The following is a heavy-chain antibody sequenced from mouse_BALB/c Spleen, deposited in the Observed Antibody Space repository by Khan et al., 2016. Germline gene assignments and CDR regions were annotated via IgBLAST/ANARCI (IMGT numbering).Heavy chain of an antibody. CDR1: GYAFSSYW. V-gene: IGHV1-80*01. J-gene: IGHJ3*01. CDR2: IYPGDGDT. D-gene: IGHD2-14*01. CDR3: AGGTPLAY. Sequence: QVRLQQSGAELVRPGSSVKISCKASGYAFSSYWMNWVKQRPGQGLEWIGQIYPGDGDTHSNGKFKGKATLTADKSSSTAYMQLSRLTSEDSAVYFGAGGTPLAYWGQGTLVTVSA.